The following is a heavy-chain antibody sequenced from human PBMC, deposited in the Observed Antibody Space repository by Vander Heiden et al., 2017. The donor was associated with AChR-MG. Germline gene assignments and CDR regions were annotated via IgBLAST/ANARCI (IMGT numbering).Heavy chain of an antibody. CDR2: ISYDGSNK. D-gene: IGHD6-19*01. V-gene: IGHV3-30-3*01. CDR1: GFPFSSYA. Sequence: QVQLVESGGGVVQPGRALRLPCAARGFPFSSYAMHWVRQAAGKGLEWVAVISYDGSNKYYADSVKGRFTISRDNSKNTLYLQMNSLRAEDTAVYYCARGDGSGWLGGDYWGQGTLVTVSS. J-gene: IGHJ4*02. CDR3: ARGDGSGWLGGDY.